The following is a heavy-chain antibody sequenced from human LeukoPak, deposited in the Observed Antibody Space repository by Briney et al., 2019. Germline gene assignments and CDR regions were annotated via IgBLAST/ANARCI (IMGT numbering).Heavy chain of an antibody. Sequence: ASVKVSCKASGYSFTSYGISWVRQAPGQGLEWMGWISAYNGNTNYAQKLQGRVTMITDTSTSTAYMELRSLRYDDTAVYYCARADEYYSDSSGYYPRQEYYFDYWGQGTLVTVSS. V-gene: IGHV1-18*01. D-gene: IGHD3-22*01. CDR1: GYSFTSYG. CDR2: ISAYNGNT. CDR3: ARADEYYSDSSGYYPRQEYYFDY. J-gene: IGHJ4*02.